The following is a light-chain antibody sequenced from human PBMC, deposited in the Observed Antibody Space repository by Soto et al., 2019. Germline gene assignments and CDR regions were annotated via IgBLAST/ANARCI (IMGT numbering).Light chain of an antibody. V-gene: IGKV3-15*01. CDR2: DTS. CDR1: QSLTNS. Sequence: VLTQSAGTLSLSPGETATLPCRASQSLTNSFIAWYQQRPGQAPRLIIYDTSTRATGIPARFSGSGAGAEFTLTISSLQSEDFSVYYCQQYSNWPPITFGQGTRLEIK. CDR3: QQYSNWPPIT. J-gene: IGKJ5*01.